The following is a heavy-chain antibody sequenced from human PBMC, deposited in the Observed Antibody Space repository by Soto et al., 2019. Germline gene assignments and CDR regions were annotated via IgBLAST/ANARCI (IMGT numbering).Heavy chain of an antibody. Sequence: GGSLRLSCAASGFTFSSYAMHWVRQAPGKGLEWVAVISYDGSNKYYADSVKGRFTISRDNSKNTLYLQMNSLRAEDTAVYYCARVRDSYSSSWYYYYYGMDVWGQGTTVTVSS. CDR3: ARVRDSYSSSWYYYYYGMDV. D-gene: IGHD6-13*01. J-gene: IGHJ6*02. V-gene: IGHV3-30-3*01. CDR2: ISYDGSNK. CDR1: GFTFSSYA.